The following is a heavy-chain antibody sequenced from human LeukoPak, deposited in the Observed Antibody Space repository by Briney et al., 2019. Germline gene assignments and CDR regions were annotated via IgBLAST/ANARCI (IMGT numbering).Heavy chain of an antibody. J-gene: IGHJ4*02. V-gene: IGHV3-48*03. D-gene: IGHD3-10*01. CDR1: GFTFSRFE. CDR3: AKTYGYLDY. CDR2: ISTCGSPI. Sequence: GGSLRLSCVVSGFTFSRFEMNWVRQAPGKGLEWVSHISTCGSPIYYADSVQGRFTNSRDNSKNTVFLQMNSLRAEDTAVYYCAKTYGYLDYWGQGTLVTVSS.